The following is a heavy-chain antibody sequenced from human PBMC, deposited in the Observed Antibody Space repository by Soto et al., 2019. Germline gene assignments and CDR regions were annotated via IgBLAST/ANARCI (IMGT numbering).Heavy chain of an antibody. D-gene: IGHD3-22*01. CDR2: ISGSGGST. V-gene: IGHV3-23*01. J-gene: IGHJ6*02. Sequence: GGSLRLSCAASGFTFSSYAMSWVRQAPGKGLEWVSAISGSGGSTYYADSVKGRFTISRDNSKNTLYLQMNSLRAEDTAVYYCAKALYDSSGYYYQNYYYYGMDVWGQGTTVTV. CDR1: GFTFSSYA. CDR3: AKALYDSSGYYYQNYYYYGMDV.